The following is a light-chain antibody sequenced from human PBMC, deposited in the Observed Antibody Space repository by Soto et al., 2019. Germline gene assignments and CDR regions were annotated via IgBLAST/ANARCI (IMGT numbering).Light chain of an antibody. CDR1: QSASSSF. V-gene: IGKV3-20*01. CDR3: QQYGSSPQT. CDR2: GAS. Sequence: EVVLTQSPGTLSLSPGERATLSCRASQSASSSFLAWYHQKPGQAPMLLIYGASSRATGLPDRFSGSGSGKDFTLTISRLEPEDFAVYYCQQYGSSPQTFGQGTKVDIK. J-gene: IGKJ1*01.